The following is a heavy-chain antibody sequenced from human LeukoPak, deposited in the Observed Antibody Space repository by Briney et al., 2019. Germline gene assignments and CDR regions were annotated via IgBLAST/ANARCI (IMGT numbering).Heavy chain of an antibody. CDR3: AKDPLSGSYRQYYFGY. Sequence: GGSLRLSCAASGFTFSSYAMSWVRQAPGKGLEWVSAISGSGGSTYYADSVKGRFTISRDNSKNTLYLQMNSLRAEDTAVYYCAKDPLSGSYRQYYFGYWGQGTLVTVSS. D-gene: IGHD1-26*01. J-gene: IGHJ4*02. CDR2: ISGSGGST. V-gene: IGHV3-23*01. CDR1: GFTFSSYA.